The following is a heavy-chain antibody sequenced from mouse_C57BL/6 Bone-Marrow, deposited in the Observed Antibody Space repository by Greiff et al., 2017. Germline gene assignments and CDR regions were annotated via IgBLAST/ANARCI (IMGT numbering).Heavy chain of an antibody. CDR2: IDPENGDT. V-gene: IGHV14-4*01. Sequence: VQLQQSGAELVRPGASVKLSCTASGFNIKDDYMHWVKQRPEQGLEWIGWIDPENGDTEYASKFPGKATITADTSSNTAYLQLSSLTSEDTAVYYCTTREDYYGSSYWYFDVWGTGTTVTVSS. CDR1: GFNIKDDY. D-gene: IGHD1-1*01. J-gene: IGHJ1*03. CDR3: TTREDYYGSSYWYFDV.